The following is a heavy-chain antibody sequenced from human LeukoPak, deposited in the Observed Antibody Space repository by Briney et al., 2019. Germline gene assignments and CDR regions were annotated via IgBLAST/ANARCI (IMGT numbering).Heavy chain of an antibody. V-gene: IGHV4-34*01. CDR3: ASLSSMVRGVIDY. J-gene: IGHJ4*02. CDR2: INHSGST. D-gene: IGHD3-10*01. Sequence: PSETLSLTCAVYGGSFSGYYWSWIRQPPGKGLEWIGEINHSGSTNYNPSLKSRVTISVDTSKNQFSLKLSSVTAADTDVYYCASLSSMVRGVIDYWGQGTLVTVSS. CDR1: GGSFSGYY.